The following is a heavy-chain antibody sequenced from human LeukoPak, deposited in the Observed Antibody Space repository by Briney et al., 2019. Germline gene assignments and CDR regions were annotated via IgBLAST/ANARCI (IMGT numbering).Heavy chain of an antibody. Sequence: GGSLRLSCAASGFTFSSYSMNWVRQAPGKGLEWVSSISSSSSYIYYADSVKGRFTISRGNAKNSLYLQMNSLRAEDTAVYYCARLAPSVAAPYYYGMDVWGQGTTVTVSS. CDR2: ISSSSSYI. V-gene: IGHV3-21*01. CDR1: GFTFSSYS. CDR3: ARLAPSVAAPYYYGMDV. J-gene: IGHJ6*02. D-gene: IGHD6-6*01.